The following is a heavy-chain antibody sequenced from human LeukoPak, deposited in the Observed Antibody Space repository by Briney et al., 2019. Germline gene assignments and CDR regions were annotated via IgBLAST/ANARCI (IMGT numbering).Heavy chain of an antibody. CDR3: ARDGGGGYCSSTSCLYLDY. D-gene: IGHD2-2*01. Sequence: ASVKASCKASGYTFTGYYMHWVRQAPGQGLEWMGWINPNSGGTNYAQKFQGRVTMTRDTSISTAYMELSRLRSDDTAVYYCARDGGGGYCSSTSCLYLDYWGQGTLVTVSS. CDR1: GYTFTGYY. CDR2: INPNSGGT. V-gene: IGHV1-2*02. J-gene: IGHJ4*02.